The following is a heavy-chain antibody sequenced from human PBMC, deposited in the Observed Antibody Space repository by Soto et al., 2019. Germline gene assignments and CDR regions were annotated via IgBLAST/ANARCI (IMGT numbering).Heavy chain of an antibody. V-gene: IGHV3-23*01. CDR1: VFTFSSYA. CDR3: AKVLGIAAAGPVFDY. D-gene: IGHD6-13*01. J-gene: IGHJ4*02. CDR2: ISGSGGST. Sequence: WWSLRLSCSASVFTFSSYAMSWVRQAPGKGLEWVSAISGSGGSTYYADSVKGRFTISRDNSKNTLYLQMNSLRAEDTAVYYCAKVLGIAAAGPVFDYWGQGTQVTVSS.